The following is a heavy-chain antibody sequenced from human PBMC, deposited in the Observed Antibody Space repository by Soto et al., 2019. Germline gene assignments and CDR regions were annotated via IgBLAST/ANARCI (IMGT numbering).Heavy chain of an antibody. V-gene: IGHV1-69*01. J-gene: IGHJ5*02. D-gene: IGHD1-7*01. Sequence: QVQLVQSGAEVKTPGSSVKVSCKASGGTFSSYAISWVRQAPGQGLEWMGGIIPIFGTANSAPKFQGRVTITEDESTSTAYMARSSLRSEDTAVYYCARDRDGTKSNWFDPCGQGTLVTVSS. CDR1: GGTFSSYA. CDR2: IIPIFGTA. CDR3: ARDRDGTKSNWFDP.